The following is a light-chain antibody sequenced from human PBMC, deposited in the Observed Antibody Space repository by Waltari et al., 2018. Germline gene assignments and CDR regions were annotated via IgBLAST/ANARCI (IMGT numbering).Light chain of an antibody. Sequence: QSALTQPASVSGSPGQSITLSCTGTSNDIGNYDLVSWYQQRPGEAPKLLMDGATKRPSGVSNRFSGPKSGKTASLTISGLQTEDEADYYCFAFVAANSFVFGPGTKVTVL. CDR2: GAT. CDR1: SNDIGNYDL. J-gene: IGLJ1*01. CDR3: FAFVAANSFV. V-gene: IGLV2-23*01.